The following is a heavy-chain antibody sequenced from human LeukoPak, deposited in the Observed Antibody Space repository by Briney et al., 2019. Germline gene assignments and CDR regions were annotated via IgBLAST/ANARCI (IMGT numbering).Heavy chain of an antibody. CDR3: AREVVVPAAPWDWFDP. CDR1: GGSISSSNW. Sequence: PSETLSLTCAVSGGSISSSNWWSWVRQPPGKGLEWIGEIYHSGSTNYNPSLKSRVTISVDTSKNQFSLKLSSVTAADTAVYYCAREVVVPAAPWDWFDPWGQGTLVTVSS. D-gene: IGHD2-2*01. J-gene: IGHJ5*02. CDR2: IYHSGST. V-gene: IGHV4-4*02.